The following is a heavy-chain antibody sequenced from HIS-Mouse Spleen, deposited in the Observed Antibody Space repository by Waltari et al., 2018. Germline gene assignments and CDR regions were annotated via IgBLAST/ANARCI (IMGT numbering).Heavy chain of an antibody. J-gene: IGHJ4*02. D-gene: IGHD5-18*01. Sequence: AASGFTFSSYAMHWVRQAPGKGLEWVAVLSYDGSNKYYADSVKSRFTISRDNSKNTLYLQMNSLRAEDTAVYYCARGFVDTAMVDYWGQGTLVTVSS. CDR1: GFTFSSYA. CDR3: ARGFVDTAMVDY. V-gene: IGHV3-30-3*01. CDR2: LSYDGSNK.